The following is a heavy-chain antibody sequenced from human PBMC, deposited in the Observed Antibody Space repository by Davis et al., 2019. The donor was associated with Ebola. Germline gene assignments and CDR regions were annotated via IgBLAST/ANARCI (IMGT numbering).Heavy chain of an antibody. Sequence: PGGSLRLSCTVSGGSISSYYWSWIRQPPGKGLEWIGYIYYSGSTNYNPSLKSRVTISVDTSKNQFSLKLSSVTAADTAVYYCARAGSSYDFWSGYYTGIYYYYGMDVWGQGTTVTVSS. CDR1: GGSISSYY. V-gene: IGHV4-59*01. D-gene: IGHD3-3*01. J-gene: IGHJ6*02. CDR3: ARAGSSYDFWSGYYTGIYYYYGMDV. CDR2: IYYSGST.